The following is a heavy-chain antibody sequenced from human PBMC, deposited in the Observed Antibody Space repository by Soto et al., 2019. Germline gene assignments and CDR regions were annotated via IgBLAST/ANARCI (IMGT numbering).Heavy chain of an antibody. CDR3: ASFDPGSSYYYGMDV. J-gene: IGHJ6*02. Sequence: PGGSLRLSCAASGFTFSRYWMHWVRQAPGKGLVWVSRINSDGSNTSYADSVKGRFTISRDNAKNTLYVQMNSLRAEDTAVYFCASFDPGSSYYYGMDVWGQGTTVTVSS. CDR1: GFTFSRYW. D-gene: IGHD6-6*01. V-gene: IGHV3-74*01. CDR2: INSDGSNT.